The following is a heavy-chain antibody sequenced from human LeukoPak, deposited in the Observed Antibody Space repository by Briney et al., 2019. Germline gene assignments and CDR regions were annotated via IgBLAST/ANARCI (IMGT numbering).Heavy chain of an antibody. D-gene: IGHD2-15*01. CDR3: ARVELYCSGGSCYSDY. J-gene: IGHJ4*02. Sequence: GASVKVSCKAFGYTFTSYGISWVRQAPGQGLEWMGWISAYNGNTNYAQKLQGRVTMTTDTSTSTAYMELRSLRSDDTAVYYCARVELYCSGGSCYSDYWGQGTLVTVSS. V-gene: IGHV1-18*01. CDR2: ISAYNGNT. CDR1: GYTFTSYG.